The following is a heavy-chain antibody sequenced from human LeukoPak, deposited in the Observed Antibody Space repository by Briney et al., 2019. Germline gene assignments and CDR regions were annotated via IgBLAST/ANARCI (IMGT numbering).Heavy chain of an antibody. CDR1: GFTSDDYA. CDR3: AKDLGARSKSWYRGAFDI. D-gene: IGHD6-13*01. V-gene: IGHV3-9*02. Sequence: PGRSLRLSCAASGFTSDDYAMHWVRQAPGKGLEWVSGISWNSGSIGYADSVKGRFTISRDNAKNSLYLQMNSLRAEDTALYYCAKDLGARSKSWYRGAFDIWGQGTMVTVSS. CDR2: ISWNSGSI. J-gene: IGHJ3*02.